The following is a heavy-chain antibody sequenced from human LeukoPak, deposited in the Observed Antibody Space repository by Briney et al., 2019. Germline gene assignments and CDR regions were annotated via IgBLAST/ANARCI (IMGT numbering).Heavy chain of an antibody. CDR3: ARATSPSWYSSTLFDY. J-gene: IGHJ4*02. Sequence: SVKVSCKASGYTFTSYYMHWVRQAPGQGLEWMGIINHSGGSTSYAQKFQGRVTMTRDTSTSTVYMELSSLRTEDTAVYYCARATSPSWYSSTLFDYWGQGTLVTVSS. D-gene: IGHD6-13*01. CDR2: INHSGGST. CDR1: GYTFTSYY. V-gene: IGHV1-46*01.